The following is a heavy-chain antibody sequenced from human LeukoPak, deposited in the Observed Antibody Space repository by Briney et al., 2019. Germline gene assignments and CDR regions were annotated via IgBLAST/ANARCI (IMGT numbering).Heavy chain of an antibody. CDR3: ARDGGTVTFDY. CDR1: GYTFTSYG. D-gene: IGHD4-17*01. CDR2: ISAYNGNT. V-gene: IGHV1-18*01. Sequence: GASVKVSCKASGYTFTSYGISWVRQAPGQGLEWMGWISAYNGNTNYAQKLQGRVTMTTDTSTSTACMELRSLRSDDTAVYYCARDGGTVTFDYWGQGTLVTVSS. J-gene: IGHJ4*02.